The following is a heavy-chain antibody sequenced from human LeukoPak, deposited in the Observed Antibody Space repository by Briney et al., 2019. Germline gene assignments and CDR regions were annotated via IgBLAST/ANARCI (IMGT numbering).Heavy chain of an antibody. V-gene: IGHV3-9*01. J-gene: IGHJ3*02. Sequence: GGSLRLSCAASGFTFDDYAMHWVRQAPGKGLEWVSGISWNSGSIGYADSVKGRFTISRDNAKNSLYLQMNSLRAEDTALYYCAKGDWNDEQDAFDIWGQGTMVTVSS. CDR3: AKGDWNDEQDAFDI. CDR1: GFTFDDYA. D-gene: IGHD1-1*01. CDR2: ISWNSGSI.